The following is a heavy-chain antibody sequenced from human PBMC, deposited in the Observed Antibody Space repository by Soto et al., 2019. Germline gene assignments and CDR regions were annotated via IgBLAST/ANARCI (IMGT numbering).Heavy chain of an antibody. V-gene: IGHV3-74*01. J-gene: IGHJ1*01. Sequence: LRLSCAASGLTFSSYWMHWVRQAPGEGLVWVSRINPDGTGINYAGSVKGRFTISRDNAKNTVYLQMNSLRAEDTAVYCCARARVESAYPEYFQRWGKGSLVTVSS. CDR2: INPDGTGI. CDR1: GLTFSSYW. D-gene: IGHD3-16*01. CDR3: ARARVESAYPEYFQR.